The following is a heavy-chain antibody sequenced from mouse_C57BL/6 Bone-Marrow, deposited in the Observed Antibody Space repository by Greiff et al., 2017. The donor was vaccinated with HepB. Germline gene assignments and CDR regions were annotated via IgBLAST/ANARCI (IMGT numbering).Heavy chain of an antibody. Sequence: ESGPGLVKPSQSLSLTCSVTGYSITSGYYWNWIRQFPGNKLEWMGYISYDGSNNYNPSLKNRISITRDTSKNQFFLKLNSVTTEDTATYYCARDLRPWFAYWGQGTLVTVSA. CDR3: ARDLRPWFAY. D-gene: IGHD2-12*01. CDR1: GYSITSGYY. V-gene: IGHV3-6*01. CDR2: ISYDGSN. J-gene: IGHJ3*01.